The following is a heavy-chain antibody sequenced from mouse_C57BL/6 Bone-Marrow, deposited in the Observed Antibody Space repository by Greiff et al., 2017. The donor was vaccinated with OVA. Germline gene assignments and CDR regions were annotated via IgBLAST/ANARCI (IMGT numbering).Heavy chain of an antibody. J-gene: IGHJ2*01. D-gene: IGHD1-1*01. V-gene: IGHV1-74*01. Sequence: VQLQQPGAELVKPGASVKVSCKASGYTFTSYWMHWVKQRPGQGLEWIGRIHPSDSDTNYNQKFKGKATLTVDKSSSTAYMQLSSMTSEDSAVYYCAILLFITTVVGDYWGQGTTLTVSS. CDR3: AILLFITTVVGDY. CDR1: GYTFTSYW. CDR2: IHPSDSDT.